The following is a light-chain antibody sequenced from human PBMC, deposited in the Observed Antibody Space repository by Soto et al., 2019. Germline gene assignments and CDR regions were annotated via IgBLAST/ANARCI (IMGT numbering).Light chain of an antibody. CDR2: AAS. CDR3: QQYGSSPET. V-gene: IGKV3-20*01. CDR1: QTIRSSY. J-gene: IGKJ1*01. Sequence: EIVLTQSPGTLSLSPGERATLSCRASQTIRSSYLAWYQQKPGQAPRLLIYAASSRATGIPDRFSGSGSGTDFTLTISRLEPEDFALYYCQQYGSSPETFGQGTKVEIK.